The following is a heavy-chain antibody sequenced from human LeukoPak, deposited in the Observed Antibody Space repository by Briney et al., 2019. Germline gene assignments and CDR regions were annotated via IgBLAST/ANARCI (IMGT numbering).Heavy chain of an antibody. Sequence: GGSLRLSCAASGFTFSSYGMHWVRQAPGKGLEWVAVISYDGSNKYYADSVKGRFTISRDNSKNTLYLQMNSLRAEDTAVYYCAKDSYSNYDYYYYMDVWGKGTTVTVSS. CDR2: ISYDGSNK. J-gene: IGHJ6*03. CDR3: AKDSYSNYDYYYYMDV. D-gene: IGHD4-11*01. CDR1: GFTFSSYG. V-gene: IGHV3-30*18.